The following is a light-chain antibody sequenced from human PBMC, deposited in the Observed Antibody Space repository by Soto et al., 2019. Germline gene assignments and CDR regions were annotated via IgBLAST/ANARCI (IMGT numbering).Light chain of an antibody. V-gene: IGLV2-8*01. CDR2: EVT. CDR3: SSYSGTNNYV. Sequence: QSVLTQPPSVSGSPGQSITISCTGTSSDVGGYNFVSWYQQHPGKAPKLIIYEVTKRPSGVPDRFSGSKSGNTASLTVSGLQAEDEADYYCSSYSGTNNYVFGTGTKVTVL. J-gene: IGLJ1*01. CDR1: SSDVGGYNF.